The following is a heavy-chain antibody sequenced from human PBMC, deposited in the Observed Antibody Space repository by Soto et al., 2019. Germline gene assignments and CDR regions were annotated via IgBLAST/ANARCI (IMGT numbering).Heavy chain of an antibody. D-gene: IGHD3-10*01. CDR2: VCHNGTT. CDR3: ARHKSGSDTGRRAFDI. Sequence: SETLSLSCTVSGGAIRNYYWTWIRQPPGKGLEWIGFVCHNGTTNYNPSLKSRVTISVDTSKNQFSLKLSSVTAADTAVYYCARHKSGSDTGRRAFDIWGQGTMVTVSS. J-gene: IGHJ3*02. V-gene: IGHV4-59*08. CDR1: GGAIRNYY.